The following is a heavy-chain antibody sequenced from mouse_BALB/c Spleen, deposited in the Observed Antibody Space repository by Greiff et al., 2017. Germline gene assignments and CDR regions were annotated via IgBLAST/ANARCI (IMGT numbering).Heavy chain of an antibody. CDR3: ARDYYDYDGPMDY. CDR1: GFTFSSFG. D-gene: IGHD2-4*01. CDR2: ISSGSSTI. Sequence: EVQGVESGGGLVQPGGSRKLSCAASGFTFSSFGMHWVRQAPEKGLEWVAYISSGSSTIYYADTVKGRFTISRDNPKNTLFLQMTSLRSEDTAMYYCARDYYDYDGPMDYWGQGTSVTVSS. J-gene: IGHJ4*01. V-gene: IGHV5-17*02.